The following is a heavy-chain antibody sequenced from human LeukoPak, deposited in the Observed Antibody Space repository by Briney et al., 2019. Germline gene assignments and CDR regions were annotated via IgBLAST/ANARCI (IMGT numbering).Heavy chain of an antibody. V-gene: IGHV3-64D*06. J-gene: IGHJ4*02. D-gene: IGHD1-26*01. CDR3: VKDTSVSLREHYFDY. CDR1: GFTFSSYA. CDR2: ISSNGGST. Sequence: GGSLRLSCSASGFTFSSYAMHWVRQAPGKGLEYVSAISSNGGSTYYADSVKGRFTISRDNSKNTLYLQMSSLRAKDTAVYYCVKDTSVSLREHYFDYWGQGTLVTVSS.